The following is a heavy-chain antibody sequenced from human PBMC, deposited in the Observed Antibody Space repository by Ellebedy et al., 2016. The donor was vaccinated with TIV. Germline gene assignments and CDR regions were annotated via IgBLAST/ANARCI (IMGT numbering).Heavy chain of an antibody. D-gene: IGHD3-16*01. CDR1: GGSFTDYY. J-gene: IGHJ2*01. V-gene: IGHV4-34*01. CDR3: TKALGDTRYFDL. CDR2: INHSGRT. Sequence: MPSETLSLTCAVYGGSFTDYYWTWIRQHPGKGLEWIGEINHSGRTNYNPSLKSRVTIAVDTSKSWFSLKLSSVTAADTAVYYCTKALGDTRYFDLWGRGTLVTVSS.